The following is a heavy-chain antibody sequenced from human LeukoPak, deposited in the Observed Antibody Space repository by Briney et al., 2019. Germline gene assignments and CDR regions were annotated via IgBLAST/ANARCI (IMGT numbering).Heavy chain of an antibody. D-gene: IGHD1-26*01. CDR3: ARVQGWELTGGTGDAFDI. Sequence: GGSLRLSCAASGVTLSSFAMSWARQAPGKGLEWVSGISSSGSGDNTYYADSVKGRFTISRDNAKNSLYLQMNSLRAEDTAVYYCARVQGWELTGGTGDAFDIWGQGTMVTVSS. CDR2: ISSSGSGDNT. V-gene: IGHV3-21*04. CDR1: GVTLSSFA. J-gene: IGHJ3*02.